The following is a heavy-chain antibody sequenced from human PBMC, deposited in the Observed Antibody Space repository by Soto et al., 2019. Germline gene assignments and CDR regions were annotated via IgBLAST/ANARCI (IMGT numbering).Heavy chain of an antibody. CDR2: IYYSGST. CDR3: ARHRTGTTYYYGMDV. V-gene: IGHV4-59*05. Sequence: PSETLSLTCTVSGGSISSYYWSWIRQPPGKGLEWIGSIYYSGSTYYNPSLKSRVTISVDTSKNQFSLKLSSVTAADTAVYYCARHRTGTTYYYGMDVWGQGTTVTVSS. D-gene: IGHD1-7*01. CDR1: GGSISSYY. J-gene: IGHJ6*02.